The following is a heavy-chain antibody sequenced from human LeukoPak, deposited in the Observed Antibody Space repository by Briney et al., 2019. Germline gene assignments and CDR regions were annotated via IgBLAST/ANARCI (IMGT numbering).Heavy chain of an antibody. CDR2: IYYSGST. J-gene: IGHJ4*02. V-gene: IGHV4-39*01. CDR3: ARQDGYNSLNFDY. D-gene: IGHD5-24*01. CDR1: GGSISSSSYY. Sequence: SETLSLTCTVSGGSISSSSYYWGWIRQPPGKGLEWIGSIYYSGSTYYNPSLKSRVTISVDTSKNQFSLKLSSVTAADTAVYYYARQDGYNSLNFDYWGQGTLVTVSS.